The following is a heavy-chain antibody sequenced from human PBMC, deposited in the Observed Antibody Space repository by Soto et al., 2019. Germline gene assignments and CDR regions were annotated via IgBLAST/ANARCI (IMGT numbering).Heavy chain of an antibody. V-gene: IGHV3-48*01. CDR2: ISSSSSTI. D-gene: IGHD3-16*01. J-gene: IGHJ2*01. Sequence: EVQLVESGGGLVQPGGSLRLSCAASGFTFSSYSMNWVRQAPGKGLEWVSYISSSSSTIYYADSVKGRFSVSRVNAKNSLYLQMNSLRAEDTAVYYCARDRGLDWYFDLWGRGTLVTVSS. CDR1: GFTFSSYS. CDR3: ARDRGLDWYFDL.